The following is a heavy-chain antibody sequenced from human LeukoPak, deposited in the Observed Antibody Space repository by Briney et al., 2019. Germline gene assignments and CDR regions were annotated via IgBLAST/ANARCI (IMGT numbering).Heavy chain of an antibody. Sequence: SETLSLTCAVSGGSISSGGYSWSWIRQPPGKGLEWIGYIYYSGSTNYNPSLKSRVTISVDTSKNQFSLKLSSVTAADTAVYYCAREMRGYSYGYCFDYWGQGTLVTVSS. J-gene: IGHJ4*02. CDR1: GGSISSGGYS. V-gene: IGHV4-61*08. CDR2: IYYSGST. CDR3: AREMRGYSYGYCFDY. D-gene: IGHD5-18*01.